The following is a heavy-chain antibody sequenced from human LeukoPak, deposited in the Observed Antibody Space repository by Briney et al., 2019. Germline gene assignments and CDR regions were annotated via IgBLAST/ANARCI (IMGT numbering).Heavy chain of an antibody. Sequence: GGSLRLSCAASGFTFSSYGMHWVRQAPGKGLEWVAIIRNGGNKKYYGDSVKGRFTISRDNSKNTMYLQMNSLRAEDTAVYYCAQLAHWGQGTLVTVSS. V-gene: IGHV3-30*02. J-gene: IGHJ4*02. CDR3: AQLAH. CDR1: GFTFSSYG. CDR2: IRNGGNKK.